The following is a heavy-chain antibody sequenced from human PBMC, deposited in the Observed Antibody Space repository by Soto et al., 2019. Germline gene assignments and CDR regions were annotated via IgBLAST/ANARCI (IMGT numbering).Heavy chain of an antibody. J-gene: IGHJ3*02. CDR3: ARPIYCSGGSCYSHAFVI. V-gene: IGHV1-18*01. D-gene: IGHD2-15*01. CDR1: GYTFTSYG. Sequence: ASVKVSCKASGYTFTSYGISWVRQAPGQGLEWMGWISAYNGNTNYAQKLQGRVTMTTDTSTSTAYMELRSLRSDDTAVYYCARPIYCSGGSCYSHAFVISGPATIVTVSS. CDR2: ISAYNGNT.